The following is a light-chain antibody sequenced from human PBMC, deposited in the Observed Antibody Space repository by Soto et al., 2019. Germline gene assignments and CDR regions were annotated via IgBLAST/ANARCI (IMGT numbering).Light chain of an antibody. J-gene: IGKJ4*01. CDR1: QSVSSN. Sequence: EIVMTQSPATLSVSPGERATLSCRASQSVSSNLAWYQQKPGQAPRLLIYGASTRATGIPARFSGSGSGTEFTLTISSLQTEEFAVDYWHEYNNSALTFGGGTKVEIK. CDR2: GAS. CDR3: HEYNNSALT. V-gene: IGKV3-15*01.